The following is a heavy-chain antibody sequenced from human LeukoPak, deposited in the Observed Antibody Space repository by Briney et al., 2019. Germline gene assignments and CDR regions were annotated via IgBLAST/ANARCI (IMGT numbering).Heavy chain of an antibody. D-gene: IGHD4-17*01. CDR2: INAGNGNT. J-gene: IGHJ6*02. V-gene: IGHV1-3*01. CDR1: GYTFTSYA. Sequence: ASVKVSCKASGYTFTSYAMHWVRQAPGQRLEWMGWINAGNGNTKYSQKFQGRVTITRDTSASTAYMELRSLRSDDTAVYYCARAGPGDHGYYYYGMDVWGQGTTVTVSS. CDR3: ARAGPGDHGYYYYGMDV.